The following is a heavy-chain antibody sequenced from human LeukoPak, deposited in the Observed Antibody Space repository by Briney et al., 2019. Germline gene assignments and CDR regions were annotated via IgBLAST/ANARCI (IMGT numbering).Heavy chain of an antibody. Sequence: GGSLRLSCAASGFTFSNAWVSWVRQVPGKGLEWVGRIKSKTDGGTTDYAAPVKGRFTISRDDSKNTLYLQMNSLKTEDTAVYYCTTELGIPHSTYYYYGMDVWGQGTTVTVSS. CDR2: IKSKTDGGTT. V-gene: IGHV3-15*01. J-gene: IGHJ6*02. D-gene: IGHD5-18*01. CDR1: GFTFSNAW. CDR3: TTELGIPHSTYYYYGMDV.